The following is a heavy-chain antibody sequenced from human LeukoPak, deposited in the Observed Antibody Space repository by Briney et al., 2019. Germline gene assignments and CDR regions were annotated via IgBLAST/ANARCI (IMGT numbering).Heavy chain of an antibody. D-gene: IGHD3-9*01. Sequence: GGSLRLSCAASGFTFSSYAMLWVRQAPGKGLEWVAVISYDGSNKYYADSVKGRFTISRDNSKNTLYLQMNSLRAEDTAVYYCARDSRPYDILTGYSAFDIWGQGTMVTVSS. J-gene: IGHJ3*02. CDR3: ARDSRPYDILTGYSAFDI. CDR1: GFTFSSYA. CDR2: ISYDGSNK. V-gene: IGHV3-30*04.